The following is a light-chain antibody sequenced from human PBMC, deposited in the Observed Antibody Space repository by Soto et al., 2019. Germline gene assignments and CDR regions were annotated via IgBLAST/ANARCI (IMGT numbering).Light chain of an antibody. CDR2: GAS. V-gene: IGKV3-15*01. Sequence: EIVMTQSPATLSVSPGERVTLSCRASQSVSSNLAWYQQKPGQAPRLLIYGASTRATGIPARFSGGGSGTEFTLATSSLQSEDVAVYYCQQQHSWPPFTFGQGTKLEIK. J-gene: IGKJ2*01. CDR1: QSVSSN. CDR3: QQQHSWPPFT.